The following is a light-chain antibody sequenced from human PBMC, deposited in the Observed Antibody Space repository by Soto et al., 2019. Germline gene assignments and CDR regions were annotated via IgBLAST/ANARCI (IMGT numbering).Light chain of an antibody. V-gene: IGLV2-14*01. J-gene: IGLJ1*01. CDR2: DVS. Sequence: QAASVSGSPGQSITISCTGTSSDVGGYNYVSWYQQHPGKAPKLMIYDVSNRPSGVSNRFSGSKSGNTASLTISGLQAEDEADYYCISYTSSSTLLFGTGTKLTVL. CDR3: ISYTSSSTLL. CDR1: SSDVGGYNY.